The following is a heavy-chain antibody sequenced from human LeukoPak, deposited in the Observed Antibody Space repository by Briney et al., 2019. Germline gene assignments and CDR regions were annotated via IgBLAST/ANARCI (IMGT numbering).Heavy chain of an antibody. Sequence: SVKVSCKASGGTFSSYAISWVRQAPGQGREWMGGIIPIFGTANYAQKFQGRVTITADESTSTAYMELSSLRSEDTAVYYCARRYSSSWYQGFWFDPWGQGTLVTVSS. J-gene: IGHJ5*02. CDR1: GGTFSSYA. V-gene: IGHV1-69*01. D-gene: IGHD6-13*01. CDR2: IIPIFGTA. CDR3: ARRYSSSWYQGFWFDP.